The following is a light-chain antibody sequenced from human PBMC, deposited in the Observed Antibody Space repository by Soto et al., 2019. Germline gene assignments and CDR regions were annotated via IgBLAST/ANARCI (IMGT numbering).Light chain of an antibody. Sequence: EIVLTQSPATLSLSPGERATLSCRASQSVDSDLAWYQHKPGQAPRLLIYDASKRATAVPARFIGSGSGTDFTLTISDLEPEDFAVYYCQQRSNWPPHTFGQGTKLQIK. CDR1: QSVDSD. CDR3: QQRSNWPPHT. V-gene: IGKV3-11*01. J-gene: IGKJ2*01. CDR2: DAS.